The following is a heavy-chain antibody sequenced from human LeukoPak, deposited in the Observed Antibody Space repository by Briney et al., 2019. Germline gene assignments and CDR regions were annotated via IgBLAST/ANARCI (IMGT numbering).Heavy chain of an antibody. D-gene: IGHD5-12*01. CDR2: IKEDGSEK. CDR3: ASGVIGYRDAFDI. J-gene: IGHJ3*02. V-gene: IGHV3-7*03. Sequence: PGGSLRLSCAASRFSFNRDWMSWVRQAPGKGLEWGANIKEDGSEKNYVDSMKGRITISRDNTKKSIYLQMNSVRVEDMGVYYCASGVIGYRDAFDIWGQGGMVTVSS. CDR1: RFSFNRDW.